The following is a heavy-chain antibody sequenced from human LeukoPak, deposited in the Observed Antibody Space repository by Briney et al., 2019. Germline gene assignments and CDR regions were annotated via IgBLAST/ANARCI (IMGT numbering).Heavy chain of an antibody. J-gene: IGHJ4*02. Sequence: PGGSLRLSCAASGFTFSSYAMHWVRQAPGKGLEWVAVISYDRSNKYYADSVKGRFTISRDNSKNTLYLQMNSLRAEDSAVYYCARDQKHYDFWSGYYTRSYFDYWGQGTLVTVSS. CDR2: ISYDRSNK. CDR1: GFTFSSYA. CDR3: ARDQKHYDFWSGYYTRSYFDY. D-gene: IGHD3-3*01. V-gene: IGHV3-30-3*01.